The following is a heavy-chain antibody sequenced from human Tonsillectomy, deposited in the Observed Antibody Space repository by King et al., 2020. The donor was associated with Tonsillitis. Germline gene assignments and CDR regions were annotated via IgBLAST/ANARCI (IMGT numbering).Heavy chain of an antibody. V-gene: IGHV3-49*03. J-gene: IGHJ4*02. CDR1: RFTFGDYA. CDR2: IRSKAYGGTT. CDR3: TRATDFWSGYQFDY. Sequence: QLVQSGGGLVQPGRSLRLSCTASRFTFGDYAMSWFRQAPGKGLEWVGFIRSKAYGGTTENAASVKGRFTISRDDSKSIAYLQMNSLKTEDTAVYYCTRATDFWSGYQFDYWGQGTLVTVSS. D-gene: IGHD3-3*01.